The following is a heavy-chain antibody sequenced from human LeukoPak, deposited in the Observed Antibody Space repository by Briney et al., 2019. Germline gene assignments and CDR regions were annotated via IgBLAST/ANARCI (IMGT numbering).Heavy chain of an antibody. CDR1: GFTFSDYY. CDR3: ASRKSSGWLDYFQH. V-gene: IGHV3-11*04. J-gene: IGHJ1*01. D-gene: IGHD6-19*01. Sequence: GGSLRLSCAASGFTFSDYYMSWIRQAPGKGLEWVSYISSRSNSIYYADSVKGRFTISRDNAKNSLYLQMNSLRAEDTAVYYCASRKSSGWLDYFQHWGQGTLVTVSS. CDR2: ISSRSNSI.